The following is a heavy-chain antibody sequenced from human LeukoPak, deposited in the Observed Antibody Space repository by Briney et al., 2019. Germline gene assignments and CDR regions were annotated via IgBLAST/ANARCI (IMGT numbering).Heavy chain of an antibody. Sequence: GGSLRLSCAASGFTFSSYAMTWVRQAPGKGLEWVSSIDSGSSYIFYADSVKGRFTISRDNAKSSLFLQMNSLRVEDTAVYYCARESPGASLYWGQGTLVTVSS. V-gene: IGHV3-21*01. CDR3: ARESPGASLY. CDR1: GFTFSSYA. CDR2: IDSGSSYI. J-gene: IGHJ4*02.